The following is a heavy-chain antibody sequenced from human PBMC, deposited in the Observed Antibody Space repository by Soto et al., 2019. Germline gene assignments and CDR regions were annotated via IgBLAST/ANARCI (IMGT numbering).Heavy chain of an antibody. CDR3: ARLGDYFDSGRYFDY. J-gene: IGHJ4*02. Sequence: GESLKISCKGSGYSFTSYWIGWVRQMPGKGLEWMGIIYPGDSDTRYSPSFQGQVTISADKSISTAYLQWSSLKASDTAMYYCARLGDYFDSGRYFDYWGQGTLVTVSS. V-gene: IGHV5-51*01. CDR1: GYSFTSYW. D-gene: IGHD3-10*01. CDR2: IYPGDSDT.